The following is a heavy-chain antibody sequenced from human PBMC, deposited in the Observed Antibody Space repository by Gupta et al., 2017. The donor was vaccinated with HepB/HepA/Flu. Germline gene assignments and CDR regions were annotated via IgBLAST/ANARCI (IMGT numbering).Heavy chain of an antibody. CDR3: GVCQLGDYYGMDV. V-gene: IGHV4-39*01. J-gene: IGHJ6*02. D-gene: IGHD6-13*01. Sequence: QLQLQESGPGLVKPSETLSLTCTVSGGSISSSSYYWGWIRQPPGKGLEWIGSIYYSGSTYYNPSLKSRVTISVDTSKNQFSLKLSSVTAADTAVYYCGVCQLGDYYGMDVWGQGTTVTVSS. CDR2: IYYSGST. CDR1: GGSISSSSYY.